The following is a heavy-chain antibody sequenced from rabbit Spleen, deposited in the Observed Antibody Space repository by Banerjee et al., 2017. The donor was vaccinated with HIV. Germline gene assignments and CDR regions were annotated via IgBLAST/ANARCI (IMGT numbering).Heavy chain of an antibody. Sequence: QSLEESGGDLVKPGASLTLTCTASGFSFSSYYYMCWVRQAPGKGLEWVACIAGGSNGRTYYASWAKGRFTISKTSSTTVTLQMTSLTVADTATYFCARDTGSSFSSYGMDLWGQGTLVTVS. J-gene: IGHJ6*01. D-gene: IGHD8-1*01. V-gene: IGHV1S40*01. CDR1: GFSFSSYYY. CDR2: IAGGSNGRT. CDR3: ARDTGSSFSSYGMDL.